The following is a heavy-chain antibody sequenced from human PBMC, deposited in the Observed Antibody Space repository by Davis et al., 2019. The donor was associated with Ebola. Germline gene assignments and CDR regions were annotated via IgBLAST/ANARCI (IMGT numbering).Heavy chain of an antibody. Sequence: ASVKVSCKASGYTFTNYGITWVRQAPGQGLEWVGWINPHNGNTNYAQNVQGRVTMTTDTSTSTAYMEVGSLRSDETAVYYCARAQFPTTSDHWGQGTLVTVSS. V-gene: IGHV1-18*04. D-gene: IGHD1-1*01. CDR2: INPHNGNT. J-gene: IGHJ4*02. CDR1: GYTFTNYG. CDR3: ARAQFPTTSDH.